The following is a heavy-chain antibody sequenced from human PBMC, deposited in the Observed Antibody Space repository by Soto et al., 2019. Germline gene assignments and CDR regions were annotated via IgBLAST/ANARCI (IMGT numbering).Heavy chain of an antibody. CDR2: MHYGGNS. V-gene: IGHV4-39*01. CDR1: DGAIISSSYY. Sequence: WETRSLTCSSCDGAIISSSYYSGLIRQPPGKGLEWIGSMHYGGNSYYNPSLKSRVTISVDTSQNQFSLKLSSVTAADTAVYYCARPSVVGAMSYWNLALWGRGTLVTVS. D-gene: IGHD1-26*01. CDR3: ARPSVVGAMSYWNLAL. J-gene: IGHJ2*01.